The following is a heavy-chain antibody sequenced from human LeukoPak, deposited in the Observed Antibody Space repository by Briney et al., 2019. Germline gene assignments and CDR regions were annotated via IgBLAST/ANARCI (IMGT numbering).Heavy chain of an antibody. CDR3: TTDTRPYYDSSGYYPPFDY. J-gene: IGHJ4*02. Sequence: GGSLRLSCAASGFTFSSYSMNWVRQAPGKGLEWVSYISSSSSAIYYADSVKGRFTISRDDSKNTLYLQMNSLKTEDTAVYYCTTDTRPYYDSSGYYPPFDYWGQGTLVTVSS. CDR2: ISSSSSAI. D-gene: IGHD3-22*01. V-gene: IGHV3-48*01. CDR1: GFTFSSYS.